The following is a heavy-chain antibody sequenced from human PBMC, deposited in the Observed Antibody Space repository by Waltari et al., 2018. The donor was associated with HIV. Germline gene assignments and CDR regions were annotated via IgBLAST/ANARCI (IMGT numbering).Heavy chain of an antibody. CDR1: GGTFSSYA. V-gene: IGHV1-69*06. CDR2: IIPSFGTA. CDR3: ARDLGYSGSYKAPY. J-gene: IGHJ4*02. D-gene: IGHD1-26*01. Sequence: QVQLVQSGAEVKKPGSSVKVSCQASGGTFSSYAISWVRQAPGQGLEWMGGIIPSFGTANYAQKFQGRVTITADKSTSTAYMELSSLRSEDTAVYYCARDLGYSGSYKAPYWGQGTLVTVSS.